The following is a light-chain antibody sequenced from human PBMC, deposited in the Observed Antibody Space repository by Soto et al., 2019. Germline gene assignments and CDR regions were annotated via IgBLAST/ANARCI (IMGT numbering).Light chain of an antibody. CDR3: QSYDSSLSGPWV. Sequence: QSVLTQPPSVSRAPGQRVTMSCTGSRSNIGAGYGVHWYQQLPGTAPKLLIYGNTNRPSGVPDRFSGSKSGTSASLAITGLQAEDEADYYCQSYDSSLSGPWVFGGGTKLTVL. CDR1: RSNIGAGYG. V-gene: IGLV1-40*01. CDR2: GNT. J-gene: IGLJ3*02.